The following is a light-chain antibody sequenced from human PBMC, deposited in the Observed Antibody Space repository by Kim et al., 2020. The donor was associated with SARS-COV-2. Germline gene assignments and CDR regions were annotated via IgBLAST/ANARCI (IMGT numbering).Light chain of an antibody. CDR2: DVS. CDR3: CSYAGSPPYV. V-gene: IGLV2-11*01. J-gene: IGLJ1*01. Sequence: QSALTQSRSVSGSPGQSVTISCTGTSSDVGGYNYVSWYQQQPDKAPKLMIYDVSKRPSGVPDRFSGSKSGNTASLTISGLQAEDEADYYCCSYAGSPPYVFGTGTKVTVL. CDR1: SSDVGGYNY.